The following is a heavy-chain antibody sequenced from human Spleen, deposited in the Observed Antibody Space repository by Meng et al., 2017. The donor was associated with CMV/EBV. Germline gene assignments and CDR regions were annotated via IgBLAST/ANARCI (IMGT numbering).Heavy chain of an antibody. V-gene: IGHV3-7*01. J-gene: IGHJ6*02. CDR2: IKQDGSEK. CDR1: GFTFSSYW. CDR3: AREGDSSSSRPYYYYYYGMDV. Sequence: GESLKISCAASGFTFSSYWMSWVRQAPGKGLEWVANIKQDGSEKYYVDSVKGRFTISRDNAKNSLYLQMNSLRAEDTAVYYCAREGDSSSSRPYYYYYYGMDVWGQGTTVTVSS. D-gene: IGHD6-6*01.